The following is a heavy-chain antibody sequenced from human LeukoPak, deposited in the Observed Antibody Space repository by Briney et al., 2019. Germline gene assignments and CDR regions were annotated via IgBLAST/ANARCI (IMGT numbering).Heavy chain of an antibody. D-gene: IGHD6-6*01. CDR3: LAARLGAFDI. J-gene: IGHJ3*02. CDR1: GYTFTSYG. CDR2: INPNSGGT. V-gene: IGHV1-2*02. Sequence: AASVKVSCKASGYTFTSYGISWVRQAPGQGLEWMGWINPNSGGTNYAQKFQGRVTMTRDTSISTAYMELSRLRSDDTAVYYCLAARLGAFDIWGQGTMVTVSS.